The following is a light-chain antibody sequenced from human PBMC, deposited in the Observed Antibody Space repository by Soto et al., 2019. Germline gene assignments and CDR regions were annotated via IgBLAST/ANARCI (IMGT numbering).Light chain of an antibody. CDR1: HSISSW. Sequence: IHMAQSPSPLSASVGDRVTITCRASHSISSWLAWYQQKPGKAPNLLIYAASTLESGVPSRFSGSGSGTEFTLTISSLQPDDFATYYCQQYNSYWTFGPGTKVDIK. V-gene: IGKV1-5*01. CDR3: QQYNSYWT. J-gene: IGKJ1*01. CDR2: AAS.